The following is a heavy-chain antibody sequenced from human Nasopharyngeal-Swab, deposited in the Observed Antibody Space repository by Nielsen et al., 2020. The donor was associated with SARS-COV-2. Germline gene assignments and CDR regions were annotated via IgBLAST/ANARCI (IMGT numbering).Heavy chain of an antibody. V-gene: IGHV2-26*01. D-gene: IGHD3-10*01. CDR2: IFSNDKK. Sequence: RQAPGKALEWLAHIFSNDKKSHNSSLKTRVTISKDTSKSQVVLTMTNMDPVDTATYYCARIVDYYGPGSFPFFDFWGQGIPVTVSS. CDR3: ARIVDYYGPGSFPFFDF. J-gene: IGHJ4*02.